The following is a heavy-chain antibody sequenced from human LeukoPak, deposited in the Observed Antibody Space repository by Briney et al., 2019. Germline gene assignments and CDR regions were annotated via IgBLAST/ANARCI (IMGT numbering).Heavy chain of an antibody. Sequence: GRSLRLSCAASGFTFSSYGMHWVRQAPGKGLEWVAVISYDGSNKYYAVSVKGRFTISRDNSKNTLYLQMNSLRAEDTAVYYCAKAAQSHPYYYDSSGYYSNAFDIWGQGTMVTVSS. J-gene: IGHJ3*02. CDR3: AKAAQSHPYYYDSSGYYSNAFDI. CDR2: ISYDGSNK. D-gene: IGHD3-22*01. CDR1: GFTFSSYG. V-gene: IGHV3-30*18.